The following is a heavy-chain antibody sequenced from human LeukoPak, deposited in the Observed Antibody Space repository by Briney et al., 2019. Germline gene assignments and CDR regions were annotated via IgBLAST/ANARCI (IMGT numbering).Heavy chain of an antibody. J-gene: IGHJ6*02. CDR1: GFTFSDYY. CDR2: ISSSGSTI. CDR3: ARGYYDSSGYHYYYYCGMDV. D-gene: IGHD3-22*01. V-gene: IGHV3-11*01. Sequence: GGSLRLSCAASGFTFSDYYMSWIRQAPGKGLEWVSYISSSGSTIYYADSVKGRFTISRDNAKNSLYLQMNSLRAEDTAVYYCARGYYDSSGYHYYYYCGMDVWGQGTTVTVSS.